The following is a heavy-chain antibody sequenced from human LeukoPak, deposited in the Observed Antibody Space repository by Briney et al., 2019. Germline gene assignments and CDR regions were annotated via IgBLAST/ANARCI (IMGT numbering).Heavy chain of an antibody. J-gene: IGHJ4*02. CDR1: GFTVSSNY. CDR2: IYSGGST. D-gene: IGHD6-13*01. Sequence: GSLRPSCAASGFTVSSNYMSWVRQAPGKGLEWVSVIYSGGSTYYADSVKGRFTISRDNSKNTLYLQMNSLRAEDTAVYYCARYSSSWWFDYWGQGTLVTVSS. V-gene: IGHV3-66*01. CDR3: ARYSSSWWFDY.